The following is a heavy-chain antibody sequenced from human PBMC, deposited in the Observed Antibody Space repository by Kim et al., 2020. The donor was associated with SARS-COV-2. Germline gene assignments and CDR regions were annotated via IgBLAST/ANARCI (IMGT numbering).Heavy chain of an antibody. CDR1: GFTFSSYS. CDR2: ISSSSSYI. CDR3: ARDGGYGSGSYYPPIGMDV. Sequence: GGSLRLSCAASGFTFSSYSMNWVRQAPGKGLEWVSSISSSSSYIYYADSVKGRFTISRDNAKNSLYLQMNSLRAEDTAVYYCARDGGYGSGSYYPPIGMDVWGQGTTVTVSS. J-gene: IGHJ6*02. V-gene: IGHV3-21*01. D-gene: IGHD3-10*01.